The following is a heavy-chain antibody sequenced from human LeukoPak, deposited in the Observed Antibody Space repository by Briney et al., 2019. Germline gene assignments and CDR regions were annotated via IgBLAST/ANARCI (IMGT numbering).Heavy chain of an antibody. CDR1: GYTFTAYY. Sequence: GASVKVPCKASGYTFTAYYIHWVRQAPGQGLEWMGWINPYSGDTNYAQKFQGRLTMTRDTSISTAYMEVSRLRSDDTAVYYCSRGRWSSSAFPIDYWGQGTLVTVSS. V-gene: IGHV1-2*02. D-gene: IGHD6-6*01. J-gene: IGHJ4*02. CDR3: SRGRWSSSAFPIDY. CDR2: INPYSGDT.